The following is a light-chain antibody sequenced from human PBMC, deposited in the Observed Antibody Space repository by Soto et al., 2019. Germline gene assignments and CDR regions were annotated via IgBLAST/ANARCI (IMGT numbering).Light chain of an antibody. CDR3: SSYTSSSTLV. CDR1: SEDVGGYDY. CDR2: DVS. Sequence: QSALTQPASVSGSPGQSITISCSGTSEDVGGYDYVSWCQHHPGKAPKLMISDVSNRPSGLSNRFSGSKSGSTASLTISGPQAEAEADYYCSSYTSSSTLVFGSGTKVTVL. V-gene: IGLV2-14*01. J-gene: IGLJ1*01.